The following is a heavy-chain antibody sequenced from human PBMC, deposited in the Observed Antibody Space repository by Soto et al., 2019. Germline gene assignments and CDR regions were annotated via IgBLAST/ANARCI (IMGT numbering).Heavy chain of an antibody. CDR3: AKEPYCTNGVCYGMDV. CDR2: IKSKTDGGTT. CDR1: GFTFSNAW. V-gene: IGHV3-15*01. D-gene: IGHD2-8*01. Sequence: PGGSLRLSCAASGFTFSNAWMSWVRQAPGKGLEWVGRIKSKTDGGTTDYAAPVKGRFTISRDDSKNTLYLQMNSLRAEDTAVYYCAKEPYCTNGVCYGMDVWGQGTTVTVS. J-gene: IGHJ6*02.